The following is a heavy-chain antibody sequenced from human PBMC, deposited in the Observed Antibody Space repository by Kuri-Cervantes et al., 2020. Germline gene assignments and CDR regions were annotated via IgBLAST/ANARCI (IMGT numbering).Heavy chain of an antibody. J-gene: IGHJ4*02. Sequence: GGSLRLSCAASGFSFSTYAMNWVRQAPGKGLEWVSGITGSGYNTYYTDSGMGRFTISRDNFKNTLYLQVNSLRAEDTAVYYCARDYGSNFFDYWGQGTLVTVSS. CDR1: GFSFSTYA. CDR3: ARDYGSNFFDY. D-gene: IGHD4-23*01. V-gene: IGHV3-23*01. CDR2: ITGSGYNT.